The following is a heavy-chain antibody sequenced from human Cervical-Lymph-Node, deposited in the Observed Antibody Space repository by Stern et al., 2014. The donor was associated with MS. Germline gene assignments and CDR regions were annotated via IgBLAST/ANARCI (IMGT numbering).Heavy chain of an antibody. CDR2: VSDAGSNK. J-gene: IGHJ4*02. D-gene: IGHD6-6*01. CDR1: GFTFSTYA. V-gene: IGHV3-30-3*01. CDR3: ARGTIVAQVLPLDY. Sequence: VQLEESGGGVVQPGRSLRLSCAASGFTFSTYAMHWVRQAPGKGLEWAAVVSDAGSNKYYADSVKGRFTISRDNSNNTLYLQMNSLRAEDTAVYYCARGTIVAQVLPLDYWGQGTLVTVSS.